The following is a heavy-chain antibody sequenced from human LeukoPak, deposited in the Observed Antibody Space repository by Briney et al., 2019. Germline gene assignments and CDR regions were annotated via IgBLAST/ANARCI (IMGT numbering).Heavy chain of an antibody. CDR2: ISSSSSTI. Sequence: GGSLRLSCAASGLTFSSYAMNWVRQAPGKGLEWVSYISSSSSTIYYADSVKGRFTISRDNAKNSLYLQMNSLGAEDTAVYYCARESGLGWSGNAFDIWGQGTMVTVSS. CDR1: GLTFSSYA. D-gene: IGHD3/OR15-3a*01. V-gene: IGHV3-48*04. CDR3: ARESGLGWSGNAFDI. J-gene: IGHJ3*02.